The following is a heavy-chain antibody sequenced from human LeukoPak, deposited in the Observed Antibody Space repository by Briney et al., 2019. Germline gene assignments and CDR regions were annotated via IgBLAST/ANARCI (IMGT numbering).Heavy chain of an antibody. CDR2: ISPNSGGT. J-gene: IGHJ3*02. D-gene: IGHD1-26*01. V-gene: IGHV1-2*02. CDR3: ARVEWELLAPPSSGWAFDI. Sequence: ASVKVSCKASGYTFTGYYMHWVRQAPGQGLEWMGWISPNSGGTNYAQKFQGRVTMTRDTSISTAYMELSRLRSDDTAVYYCARVEWELLAPPSSGWAFDIWGQGTMVTVSS. CDR1: GYTFTGYY.